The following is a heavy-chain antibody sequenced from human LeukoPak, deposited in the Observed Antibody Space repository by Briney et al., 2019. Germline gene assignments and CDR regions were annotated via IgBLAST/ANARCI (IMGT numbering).Heavy chain of an antibody. CDR3: ARGPPVSRGWYREDFQH. V-gene: IGHV4-34*01. J-gene: IGHJ1*01. Sequence: GSLRLSCAASGFTFSDYYMSWVRQPPGKGLEWIGEINHSGSTNYNPSLKSRVTISVDTSKNQFSLKLSSVTAADTAVYYCARGPPVSRGWYREDFQHWGQGTLVTVSS. CDR2: INHSGST. D-gene: IGHD6-19*01. CDR1: GFTFSDYY.